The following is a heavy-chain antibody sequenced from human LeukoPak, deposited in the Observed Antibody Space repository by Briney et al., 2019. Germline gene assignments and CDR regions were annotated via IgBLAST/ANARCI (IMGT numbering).Heavy chain of an antibody. D-gene: IGHD6-19*01. V-gene: IGHV3-7*01. CDR3: ARDSPLAVADWFDP. Sequence: PGGSLRLSYAASGFNFSSYWLSWLRQAPGKGLEWVADIKQDRREKYYVDSVKGRFTIFSDNAKNSLYLQMNSLRAEDTAVYYCARDSPLAVADWFDPWGQGTQVTVSS. CDR2: IKQDRREK. CDR1: GFNFSSYW. J-gene: IGHJ5*02.